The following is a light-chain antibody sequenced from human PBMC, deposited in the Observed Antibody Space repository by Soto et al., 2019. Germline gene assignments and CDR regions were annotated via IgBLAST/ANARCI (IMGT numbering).Light chain of an antibody. CDR1: NSNIGSNT. CDR2: MGS. V-gene: IGLV1-44*01. CDR3: AAWDDSLNGVV. Sequence: QSVLTQSPSTSGTPGQRVTISCSGSNSNIGSNTVNWYQQLPGTAPKLLIFMGSHRPSGVPDRFSGSISGSSASLAISWLQSEDEATYFCAAWDDSLNGVVFGGGTKVTVL. J-gene: IGLJ2*01.